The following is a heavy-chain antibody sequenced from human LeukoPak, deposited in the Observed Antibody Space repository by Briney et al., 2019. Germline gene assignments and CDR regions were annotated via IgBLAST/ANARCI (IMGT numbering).Heavy chain of an antibody. CDR2: IIPIFGTP. Sequence: ASVKVSCKASGGTFSRKAISWVRQAPGQGLEWMGGIIPIFGTPNYAQRFQGRVTITADESTSTAYMELSSLRSEDTAVYYCARAKGTTVTVFDYWGQGTLVTVSS. V-gene: IGHV1-69*13. CDR1: GGTFSRKA. J-gene: IGHJ4*02. CDR3: ARAKGTTVTVFDY. D-gene: IGHD4-17*01.